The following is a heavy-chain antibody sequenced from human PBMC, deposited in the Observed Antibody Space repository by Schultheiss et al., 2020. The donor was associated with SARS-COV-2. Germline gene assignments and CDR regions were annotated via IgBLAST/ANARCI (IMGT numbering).Heavy chain of an antibody. CDR2: IIPIFGTA. D-gene: IGHD5-24*01. CDR3: ARELEMATNDY. CDR1: GYTFTSYA. J-gene: IGHJ4*02. Sequence: SVKVSCKASGYTFTSYAISWVRQAPGQGLEWMGGIIPIFGTANYAQKFQGRVTITADESTSTAYMELSSLRSEDTAVYYCARELEMATNDYWGQGTLVTVSS. V-gene: IGHV1-69*13.